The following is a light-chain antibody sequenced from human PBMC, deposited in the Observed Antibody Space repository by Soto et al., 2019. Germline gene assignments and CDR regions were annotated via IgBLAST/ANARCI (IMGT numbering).Light chain of an antibody. V-gene: IGLV2-14*01. CDR2: EVS. Sequence: QSVLTQPRSVSGSPGQSVTISCTGPSSDIRNYYYVSWYQHHPGKAPKLMIYEVSNRPSGVSNRFSGSKSGNTASLTISGLQAEDEADYYCSSYISSSTLVFGSGTKVTVL. J-gene: IGLJ1*01. CDR3: SSYISSSTLV. CDR1: SSDIRNYYY.